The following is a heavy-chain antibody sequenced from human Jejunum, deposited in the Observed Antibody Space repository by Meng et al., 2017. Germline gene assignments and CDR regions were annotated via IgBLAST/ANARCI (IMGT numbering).Heavy chain of an antibody. CDR1: GFTFSSYA. J-gene: IGHJ4*02. CDR2: ISSDGANK. D-gene: IGHD1-26*01. CDR3: ARDLLRACDY. V-gene: IGHV3-30*10. Sequence: GGSLRLSCAASGFTFSSYAMYWVRQAPGKGLEWVAVISSDGANKYYTDSVKGRFTISRDNSKNTLSLQMNSLTAEDTAVYYCARDLLRACDYWGQGTLVTVSS.